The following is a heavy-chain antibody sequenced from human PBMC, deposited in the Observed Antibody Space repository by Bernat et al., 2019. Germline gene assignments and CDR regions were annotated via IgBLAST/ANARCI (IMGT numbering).Heavy chain of an antibody. J-gene: IGHJ4*02. V-gene: IGHV3-23*01. CDR2: ISGSGGST. CDR3: ASEIAVSAIDPVAY. CDR1: GFTFSSYA. Sequence: EVQLLESGGGLVQPGGSLRLSCAASGFTFSSYAMSWVRQAPGKGLEWVSAISGSGGSTYYADSVKGRFTISRDNSKNTLYLQMNSLRAEDTAVYCYASEIAVSAIDPVAYWGQGTLVTVS. D-gene: IGHD6-19*01.